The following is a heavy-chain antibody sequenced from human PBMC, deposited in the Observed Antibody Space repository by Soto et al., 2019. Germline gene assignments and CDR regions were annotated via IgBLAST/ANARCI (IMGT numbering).Heavy chain of an antibody. V-gene: IGHV2-5*02. CDR3: ADSPGFLEGFYYFNY. CDR1: WFSLHTSGEG. J-gene: IGHJ4*02. Sequence: GPTLVSPTQPLTKTCTSPWFSLHTSGEGVGWIRQPPGKALEWLALIYWDDDKRYSPSLKSRLTITKDTSKNQVVLTMTNMDPVDTATYFCADSPGFLEGFYYFNYLGQGTLVTVSS. CDR2: IYWDDDK. D-gene: IGHD3-3*01.